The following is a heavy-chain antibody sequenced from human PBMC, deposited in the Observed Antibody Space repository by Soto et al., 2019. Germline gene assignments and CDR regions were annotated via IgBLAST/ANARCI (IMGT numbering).Heavy chain of an antibody. V-gene: IGHV4-59*08. J-gene: IGHJ4*02. D-gene: IGHD2-8*02. Sequence: QVQLQESGPGLVKPSETLSLTCTVSGGSISPYYWSWIRPPPGKGLEWIGSIYSLGSTNYNASLESRVSMAVDTSKNQVSLKLTSLTAADTAVYLWARQRSTVSLLDYLVLGTLFTVSS. CDR2: IYSLGST. CDR3: ARQRSTVSLLDY. CDR1: GGSISPYY.